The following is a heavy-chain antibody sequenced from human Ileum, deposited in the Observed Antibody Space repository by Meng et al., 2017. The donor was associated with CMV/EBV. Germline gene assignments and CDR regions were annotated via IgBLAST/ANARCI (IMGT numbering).Heavy chain of an antibody. D-gene: IGHD1-1*01. CDR2: IYYSGST. CDR3: ASGSPQLGYV. J-gene: IGHJ4*02. CDR1: GGSLSSGDSF. Sequence: QVPLPESAPVLVQPSQTPSLPGTVSGGSLSSGDSFWGWIRQPPGKGLEWIGYIYYSGSTYYNPSLKSRVTISADTSKNQFSLKLNSVTAADTAVYYCASGSPQLGYVWGQGTLVTVSS. V-gene: IGHV4-30-4*01.